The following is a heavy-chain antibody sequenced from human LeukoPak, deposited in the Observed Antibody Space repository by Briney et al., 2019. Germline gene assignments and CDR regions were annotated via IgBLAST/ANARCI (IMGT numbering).Heavy chain of an antibody. D-gene: IGHD2-8*01. V-gene: IGHV4-34*01. J-gene: IGHJ4*02. Sequence: GSLRLSCTASGFTFINYSMNWVRQAPGKGLEWIGEINHSGSTNYNPSLKSRVTISVDTSKNQFSLKLSSVTAADTAVYYCARGGIVLMVYASGGDAFDIWGQGTLVTVSS. CDR3: ARGGIVLMVYASGGDAFDI. CDR2: INHSGST. CDR1: GFTFINYS.